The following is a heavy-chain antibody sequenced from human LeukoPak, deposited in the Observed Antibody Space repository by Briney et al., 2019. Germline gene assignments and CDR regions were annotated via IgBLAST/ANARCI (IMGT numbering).Heavy chain of an antibody. D-gene: IGHD2-2*01. Sequence: SETLSLTCTVSGGSISSRSYYWGWIRQPLGKGLEWIGRMYYSGSTYYSPSLKSRVTISVDMSKKQISLKLRAVTAADTAVYYCASVVDSSLSDGYWGQGTLVTVSS. V-gene: IGHV4-39*01. CDR2: MYYSGST. CDR3: ASVVDSSLSDGY. J-gene: IGHJ4*02. CDR1: GGSISSRSYY.